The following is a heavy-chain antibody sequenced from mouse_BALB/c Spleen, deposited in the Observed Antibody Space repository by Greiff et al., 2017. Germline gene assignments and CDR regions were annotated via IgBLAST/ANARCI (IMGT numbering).Heavy chain of an antibody. Sequence: QVQLKQSGAELVKPGASVKLSCKASGYTFTSYWMHWVKQRPGQGLEWIGEINPSNGRTNYNEKFKSKATLTVDKSSSTAYMQLSSLTSEDSAVYYCARTGYRYDVWYFDVWGAGTTVTVSS. CDR2: INPSNGRT. CDR3: ARTGYRYDVWYFDV. V-gene: IGHV1S81*02. J-gene: IGHJ1*01. CDR1: GYTFTSYW. D-gene: IGHD2-14*01.